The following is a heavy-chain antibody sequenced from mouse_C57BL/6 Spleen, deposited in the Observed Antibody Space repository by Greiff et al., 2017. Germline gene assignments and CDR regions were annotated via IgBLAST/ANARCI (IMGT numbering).Heavy chain of an antibody. D-gene: IGHD4-1*01. Sequence: QVQLKESGPGLVQPSQSLSITCTVSGFSLTSYGVHWVRQSPGKGLEWLGVIWSGGSTDYNAAFISRLSISKDNSKSQVFFKMNSLQADDTAIYYCARELTGRAMDYWGQGTSVTVSS. CDR1: GFSLTSYG. J-gene: IGHJ4*01. V-gene: IGHV2-2*01. CDR2: IWSGGST. CDR3: ARELTGRAMDY.